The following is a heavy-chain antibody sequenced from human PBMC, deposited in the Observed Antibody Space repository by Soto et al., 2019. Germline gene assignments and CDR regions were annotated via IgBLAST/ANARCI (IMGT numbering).Heavy chain of an antibody. CDR3: ARRYYHSSGYFDY. CDR2: IIPIFGTG. J-gene: IGHJ4*02. D-gene: IGHD3-22*01. Sequence: QVPLVQSGAEVKKPGSSVKVACKASGGIFSNYVLNWVRQAPGQGLEWMGGIIPIFGTGNYAQKFQGRVTITADESTTTASMELRGLRSDDTAVYYCARRYYHSSGYFDYWGQGTLVTVSS. CDR1: GGIFSNYV. V-gene: IGHV1-69*01.